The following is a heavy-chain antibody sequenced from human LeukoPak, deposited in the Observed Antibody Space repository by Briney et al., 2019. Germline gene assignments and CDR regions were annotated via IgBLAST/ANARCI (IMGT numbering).Heavy chain of an antibody. Sequence: GGSLRLSCAASGFTFSSYAMNWVRQAPGKGLEWVSTISGSGSSTYYADSVKGRFTISRDNSKNTLYLQMNSLRAEDTAVYYCAKDQITVVTNPFDYWGQGTLVTVSS. J-gene: IGHJ4*02. CDR2: ISGSGSST. CDR3: AKDQITVVTNPFDY. D-gene: IGHD4-23*01. V-gene: IGHV3-23*01. CDR1: GFTFSSYA.